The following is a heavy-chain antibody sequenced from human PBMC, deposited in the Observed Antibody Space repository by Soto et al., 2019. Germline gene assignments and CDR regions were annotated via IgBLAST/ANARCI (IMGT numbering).Heavy chain of an antibody. D-gene: IGHD1-1*01. Sequence: GESLKISCKGSGYSFTSYWISWVRQMPGKGLEWMGRIDPSDSYTNYSPSFQGHVTISADKSISTAYLQWSSLKASDTAMYYCARLDLQHSYYYYYGMDVWGQGTTVTVYS. CDR2: IDPSDSYT. V-gene: IGHV5-10-1*01. CDR1: GYSFTSYW. CDR3: ARLDLQHSYYYYYGMDV. J-gene: IGHJ6*02.